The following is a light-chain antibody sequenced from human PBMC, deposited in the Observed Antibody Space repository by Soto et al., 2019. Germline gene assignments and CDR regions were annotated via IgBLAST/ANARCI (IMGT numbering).Light chain of an antibody. J-gene: IGLJ2*01. Sequence: SYELTQPPSVSVSPGQTASITCSGDKLGDKYACWYQQKPGQSPVLVIYQDSKRPSGIPERFSGSNSGNTVTLTISGTQAMDEADYYCQAWDSSTYVVFGGGTKLTVL. CDR3: QAWDSSTYVV. CDR2: QDS. V-gene: IGLV3-1*01. CDR1: KLGDKY.